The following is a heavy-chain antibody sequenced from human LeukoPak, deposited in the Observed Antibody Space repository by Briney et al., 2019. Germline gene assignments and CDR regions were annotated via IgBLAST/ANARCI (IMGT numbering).Heavy chain of an antibody. D-gene: IGHD6-13*01. CDR1: DDSITIYY. CDR2: IDHTGST. J-gene: IGHJ6*03. CDR3: ARGRVSSNTWYSTYYYYFYMDV. V-gene: IGHV4-59*01. Sequence: SETLSLTCTVSDDSITIYYWTWIRQPPGKGLEWIGYIDHTGSTNYNPSLNSRVTISRDTSKDHFSLELTSATAADTAVYFCARGRVSSNTWYSTYYYYFYMDVWGKGTTVTVSS.